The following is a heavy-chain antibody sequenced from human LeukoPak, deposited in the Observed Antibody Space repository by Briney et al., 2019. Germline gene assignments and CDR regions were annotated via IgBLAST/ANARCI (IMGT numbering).Heavy chain of an antibody. Sequence: ASVKVSCKASGYTFTRYDINWVRQATGQGLEWMGWINTKSGMTGHAQKFQGRITITKDTSISTVYMELSSLSSEDTAVYYCARVSTMSAAGTWGPFDYWGQGTLVTVSS. J-gene: IGHJ4*02. CDR1: GYTFTRYD. V-gene: IGHV1-8*03. CDR3: ARVSTMSAAGTWGPFDY. D-gene: IGHD6-13*01. CDR2: INTKSGMT.